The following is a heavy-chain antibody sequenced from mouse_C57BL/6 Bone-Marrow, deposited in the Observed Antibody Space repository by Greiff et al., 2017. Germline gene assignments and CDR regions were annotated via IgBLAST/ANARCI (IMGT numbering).Heavy chain of an antibody. D-gene: IGHD1-1*01. J-gene: IGHJ2*01. CDR2: IRRNCNTSAT. CDR1: GFSFNTYA. V-gene: IGHV10-1*01. CDR3: VRGNAVVPGGYYCDY. Sequence: EVQLVESGGGLVQPKGSLKLSCAASGFSFNTYAMNWVRQAPGQGLEWVARIRRNCNTSATYYAFQVKDRFTISRDASESMLPLQMHNSQTEATAMYYGVRGNAVVPGGYYCDYWGQGTTLTVSS.